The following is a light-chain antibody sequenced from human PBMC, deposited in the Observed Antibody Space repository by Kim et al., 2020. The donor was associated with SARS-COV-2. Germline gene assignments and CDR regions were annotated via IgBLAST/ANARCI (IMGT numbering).Light chain of an antibody. CDR2: TAS. CDR3: QQHAYCPLT. CDR1: QTVGNDY. Sequence: PGERATLSCRASQTVGNDYLAWFQQKPGQTPRLLIHTASIRATGIPDRFSGSGSGTDFTLTITKLEPDDFAVYYCQQHAYCPLTFGGGTKV. V-gene: IGKV3-20*01. J-gene: IGKJ4*01.